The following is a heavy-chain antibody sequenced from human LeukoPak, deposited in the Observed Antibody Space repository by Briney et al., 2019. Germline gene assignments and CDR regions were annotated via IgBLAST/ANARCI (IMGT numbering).Heavy chain of an antibody. Sequence: PSETLSLTCTVSSGSFRTYYWSWIRQPPGKGLEWIGYIFYNEGTSYNPSLKSRVTISVDTSNNQLSLKVNSVTAAETDMYYCVKSHSRYQPWTLDIWGRGTMVTVSS. CDR3: VKSHSRYQPWTLDI. CDR1: SGSFRTYY. J-gene: IGHJ3*02. D-gene: IGHD2-2*01. CDR2: IFYNEGT. V-gene: IGHV4-59*01.